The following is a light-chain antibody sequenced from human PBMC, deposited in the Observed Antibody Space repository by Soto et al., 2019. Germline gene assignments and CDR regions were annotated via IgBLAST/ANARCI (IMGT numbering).Light chain of an antibody. V-gene: IGKV1-5*03. CDR3: QHYNSYSEA. J-gene: IGKJ1*01. CDR1: QTISSW. CDR2: KAS. Sequence: DIQMTQSPSTLSGSVGVRVTTTCRASQTISSWLAWYQQKPGKAPKLLIYKASTLKSGVPSRFSGSGSGTEFTLTISSLQPDDFATYYCQHYNSYSEAFGQGTKVELK.